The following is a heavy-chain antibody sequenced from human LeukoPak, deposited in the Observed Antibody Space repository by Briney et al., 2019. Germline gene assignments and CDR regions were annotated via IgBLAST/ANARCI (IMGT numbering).Heavy chain of an antibody. CDR1: GYTFTGYY. CDR2: INPNSGGT. J-gene: IGHJ6*02. Sequence: ASVKVSCKASGYTFTGYYMHWVRQAPGQGLEWMGWINPNSGGTNYAQEFQGRVTMTRDTSISTAYMELSRLRSDDTAVYYCARGPDIVVVVAATPGDYYGMDVWGQGTTVTVSS. V-gene: IGHV1-2*02. D-gene: IGHD2-15*01. CDR3: ARGPDIVVVVAATPGDYYGMDV.